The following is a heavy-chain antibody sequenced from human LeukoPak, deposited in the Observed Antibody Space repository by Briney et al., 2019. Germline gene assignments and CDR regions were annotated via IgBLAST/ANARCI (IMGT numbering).Heavy chain of an antibody. J-gene: IGHJ3*02. CDR2: MNPNSGNT. V-gene: IGHV1-8*01. CDR3: ARGGYSSGWYVVDAFDI. CDR1: GYTFTSYD. Sequence: GASVKVSCKASGYTFTSYDINWVRQATGQGLEWMGWMNPNSGNTGYAQKFQGRVTMTRNTSISTAYMELSSLRSEDTAVYYCARGGYSSGWYVVDAFDIWGQGTMVTVSS. D-gene: IGHD6-19*01.